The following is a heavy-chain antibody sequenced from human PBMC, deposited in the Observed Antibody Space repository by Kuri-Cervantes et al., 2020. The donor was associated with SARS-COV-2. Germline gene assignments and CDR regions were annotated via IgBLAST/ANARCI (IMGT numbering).Heavy chain of an antibody. J-gene: IGHJ4*02. Sequence: GSLRLSCTVSGGSISSSSYYWGWVRQPPGKGLEWIGSIYHSGSTYYNPSLKSRVTISVDTSKNQFSLKLSSVTAADTAVYYCARRSGYCSSISCYFFDYWGQGTLVTVSS. D-gene: IGHD2-2*01. CDR1: GGSISSSSYY. V-gene: IGHV4-39*07. CDR3: ARRSGYCSSISCYFFDY. CDR2: IYHSGST.